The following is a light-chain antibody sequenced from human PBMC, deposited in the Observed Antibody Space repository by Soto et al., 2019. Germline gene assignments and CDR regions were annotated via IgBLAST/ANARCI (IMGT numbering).Light chain of an antibody. CDR1: QSLLHSNGDNY. J-gene: IGKJ2*01. CDR3: MQALKTPYT. Sequence: DIVMTQSPLSLPVTPGEPASIYCRSSQSLLHSNGDNYLDWYLQKPGQSPQLLIYLGSNRASGVNDLFSGSGSGTDSTMNISRVDAEDVGIYSCMQALKTPYTFGQGTKLEIK. CDR2: LGS. V-gene: IGKV2-28*01.